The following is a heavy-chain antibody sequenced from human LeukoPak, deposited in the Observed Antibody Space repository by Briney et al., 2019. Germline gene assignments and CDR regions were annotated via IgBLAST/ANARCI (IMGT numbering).Heavy chain of an antibody. CDR2: INHDAEMI. Sequence: GGSRRLSCEVSGFPFASYVMSWVRQAPGKGLEWIAYINHDAEMIFYPDFVKGRFTISRDNAKKSLYLQMNALRYEDTAIYYCARDHDWAFDLWGQGTLVTVSS. V-gene: IGHV3-48*02. CDR1: GFPFASYV. CDR3: ARDHDWAFDL. D-gene: IGHD3-9*01. J-gene: IGHJ4*02.